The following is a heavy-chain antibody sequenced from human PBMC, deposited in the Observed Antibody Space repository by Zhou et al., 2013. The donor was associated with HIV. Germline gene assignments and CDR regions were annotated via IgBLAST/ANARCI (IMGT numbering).Heavy chain of an antibody. J-gene: IGHJ6*03. D-gene: IGHD6-25*01. CDR2: ISSFRGHT. CDR1: GYTLSGFG. CDR3: ARALSARWVGGGFFYMDV. Sequence: QVQLVQSGAEVRKPGASVQVSCKASGYTLSGFGVSWVRQAPGQGLEWMGWISSFRGHTNYAQKFQGRVSLTTDTSTDTAYMELRSLRSDDTAVYYCARALSARWVGGGFFYMDVWGKGTTVTVS. V-gene: IGHV1-18*01.